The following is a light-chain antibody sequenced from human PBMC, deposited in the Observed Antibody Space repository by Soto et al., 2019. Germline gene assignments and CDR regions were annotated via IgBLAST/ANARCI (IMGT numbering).Light chain of an antibody. V-gene: IGKV1-39*01. J-gene: IGKJ3*01. CDR1: QSISSY. CDR3: QQSYS. CDR2: AAS. Sequence: DIQMTQSPSSLSASVGDRVTITCRASQSISSYLNWYQQKPGKAPKLLIYAASSLQSGVPSRFSGSGSGTDFTLTINSLQPEDFATYNCQQSYSLGPGTKVDIK.